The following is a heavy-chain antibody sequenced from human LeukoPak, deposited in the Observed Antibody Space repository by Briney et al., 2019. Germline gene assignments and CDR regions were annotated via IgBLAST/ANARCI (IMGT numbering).Heavy chain of an antibody. V-gene: IGHV3-23*01. Sequence: GGSLRLSCAASGFTFGSYAMSWVRQTPGKGLEWVSTISATNTYYADSVKGRFTISRDNSKNTLFLQMNSLRAEDTAICYCAKGAVWSLYYFDYWGQGTLVTVSS. CDR1: GFTFGSYA. CDR2: ISATNT. CDR3: AKGAVWSLYYFDY. J-gene: IGHJ4*02. D-gene: IGHD2-21*01.